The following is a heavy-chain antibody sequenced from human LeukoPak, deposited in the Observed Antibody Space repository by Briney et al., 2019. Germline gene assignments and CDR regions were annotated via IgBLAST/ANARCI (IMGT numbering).Heavy chain of an antibody. D-gene: IGHD3-3*01. V-gene: IGHV3-48*01. Sequence: GGSLRLSCAASGFTFSSYSMNWVRQAPGKGLEWVPYISSSSTIYYADSVKGRFTISRDNAKNSLYLQMNSLRAEDTAVYYCARPYDFWSGAHFDYWGQGTLVTVSS. J-gene: IGHJ4*02. CDR3: ARPYDFWSGAHFDY. CDR2: ISSSSTI. CDR1: GFTFSSYS.